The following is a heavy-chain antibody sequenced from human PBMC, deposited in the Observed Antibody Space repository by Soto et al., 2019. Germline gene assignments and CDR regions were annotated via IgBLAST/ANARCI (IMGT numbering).Heavy chain of an antibody. CDR1: GGSISSGDYY. J-gene: IGHJ4*02. CDR3: ARGPTYYDILTVLFVDY. V-gene: IGHV4-30-4*01. Sequence: QVQLQESGPGLVKPSQTLSLTCTVSGGSISSGDYYWSWIRQPPGRGLEWIGYIYYRGSTYYNPFLKLRVTISLYTSKNQFSLKLSSVTAADTAVYYCARGPTYYDILTVLFVDYWGQGSRVTVSS. D-gene: IGHD3-9*01. CDR2: IYYRGST.